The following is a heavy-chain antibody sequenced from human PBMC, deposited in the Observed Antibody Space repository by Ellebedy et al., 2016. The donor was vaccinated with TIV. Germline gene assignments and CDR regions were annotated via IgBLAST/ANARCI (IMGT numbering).Heavy chain of an antibody. V-gene: IGHV3-33*01. CDR3: ATDKGAITTTLYFDY. J-gene: IGHJ4*02. D-gene: IGHD1-1*01. CDR1: GFTFSSYG. Sequence: GESLKISCAASGFTFSSYGMHWVRQAPGKGLEWVAVIWYDGSNKYYADSVKGRFTISRDNSKNTLYLQMNSLRAEETAVYSCATDKGAITTTLYFDYWGQGTLVTVSS. CDR2: IWYDGSNK.